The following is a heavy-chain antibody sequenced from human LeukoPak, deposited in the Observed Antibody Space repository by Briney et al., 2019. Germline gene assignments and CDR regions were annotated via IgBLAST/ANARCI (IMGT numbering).Heavy chain of an antibody. Sequence: SETLSLTCTVSGGSISSYYWSWIRQPPGKGLEWIGYIYYSGSTNYNPSLNSRVTMSVDTSKNQFSLKLSSVTAADTAVYYCARDSYYDSSGYDAFDIWGQGTMVTVSS. V-gene: IGHV4-59*12. J-gene: IGHJ3*02. D-gene: IGHD3-22*01. CDR1: GGSISSYY. CDR2: IYYSGST. CDR3: ARDSYYDSSGYDAFDI.